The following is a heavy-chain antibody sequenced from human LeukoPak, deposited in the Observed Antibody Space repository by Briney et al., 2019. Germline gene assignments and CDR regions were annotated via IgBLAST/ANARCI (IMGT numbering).Heavy chain of an antibody. CDR2: ISAKNGNT. CDR3: ARDRWLGGAGMFDWFDP. J-gene: IGHJ5*02. V-gene: IGHV1-18*01. D-gene: IGHD3-10*02. CDR1: GYTFSSYG. Sequence: ASVKVSCKASGYTFSSYGISWVRQAPGHGLEWMGWISAKNGNTNYAQKFQGRVSMTTETSTNTAYMELRSLRSDDTAVYYCARDRWLGGAGMFDWFDPWGQGTLVTVSS.